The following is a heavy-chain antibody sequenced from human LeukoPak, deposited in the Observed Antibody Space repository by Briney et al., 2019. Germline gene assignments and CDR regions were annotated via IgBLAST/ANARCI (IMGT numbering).Heavy chain of an antibody. CDR3: ARDVPHNWFDT. Sequence: GGSLRLSCAASGITFGNNWMHWVRQGPGKGLVWISRISSDGGGAIYADSVKGRFTASRDNAKNTLYLQMNSLRAEDTAVYYCARDVPHNWFDTWGQGTLVTVSS. J-gene: IGHJ5*02. CDR1: GITFGNNW. V-gene: IGHV3-74*01. CDR2: ISSDGGGA.